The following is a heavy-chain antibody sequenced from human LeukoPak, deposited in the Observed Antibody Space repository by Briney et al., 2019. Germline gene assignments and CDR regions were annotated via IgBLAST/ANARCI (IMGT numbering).Heavy chain of an antibody. Sequence: ASVKVSCKASGYTFTSYGISWVRQAPGLGLEWIGWISAYNGNTNYAQKLQGTVTMTTDTPTSTAYMELRSLRSDDTAVYYCARAEIFRPHTAMVSYYGMDVWGQGTTVTVSS. CDR2: ISAYNGNT. CDR1: GYTFTSYG. D-gene: IGHD5-18*01. V-gene: IGHV1-18*01. CDR3: ARAEIFRPHTAMVSYYGMDV. J-gene: IGHJ6*02.